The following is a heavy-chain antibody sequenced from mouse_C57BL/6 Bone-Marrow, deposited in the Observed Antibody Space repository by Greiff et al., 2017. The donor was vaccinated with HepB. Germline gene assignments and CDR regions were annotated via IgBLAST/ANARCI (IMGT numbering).Heavy chain of an antibody. D-gene: IGHD1-1*01. CDR2: INSNGGST. Sequence: EVHLVESGGGLVQPGGSLKLSCAASGFTFSSYGMSWVRQTPDKRLELVATINSNGGSTYYPDSVKGRFTISRDNAKNTLYLHMSSLKSEDTAMYYCARDRDYCSTLFDYWGQGTTLTVSS. CDR3: ARDRDYCSTLFDY. J-gene: IGHJ2*01. CDR1: GFTFSSYG. V-gene: IGHV5-6-3*01.